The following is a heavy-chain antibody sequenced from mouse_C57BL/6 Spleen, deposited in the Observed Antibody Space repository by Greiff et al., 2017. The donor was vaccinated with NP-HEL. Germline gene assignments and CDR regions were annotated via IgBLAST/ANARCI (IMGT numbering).Heavy chain of an antibody. J-gene: IGHJ2*01. CDR3: ARRTTVVGNYFDY. V-gene: IGHV1-9*01. Sequence: ATFTADTSSNTAYMQLSSLTTEDSAIYYCARRTTVVGNYFDYWGQGTTLTVSS. D-gene: IGHD1-1*01.